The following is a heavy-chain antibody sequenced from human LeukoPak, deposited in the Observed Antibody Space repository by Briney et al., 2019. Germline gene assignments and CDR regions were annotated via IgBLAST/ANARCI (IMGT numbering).Heavy chain of an antibody. Sequence: SETLSLTCAVYGGSFSGYYWSWIRQPPGKGLEWIGEINHSGSTNYNPSLKSRVTISVDTSKNQFSLKLSSVTAADTAVYYCARHRPYGSGSYYQIPKPIFDYWGQGTLVTVSS. J-gene: IGHJ4*02. CDR2: INHSGST. V-gene: IGHV4-34*01. D-gene: IGHD3-10*01. CDR1: GGSFSGYY. CDR3: ARHRPYGSGSYYQIPKPIFDY.